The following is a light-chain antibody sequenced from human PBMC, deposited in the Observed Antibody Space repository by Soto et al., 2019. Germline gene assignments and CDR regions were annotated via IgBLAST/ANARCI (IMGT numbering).Light chain of an antibody. CDR1: SSNIGSDT. CDR2: SYN. CDR3: AAWDDSLNGPGV. J-gene: IGLJ7*01. V-gene: IGLV1-44*01. Sequence: QAVVTQPPSASGTPGQRVAISCSGSSSNIGSDTVNWYQQLPGTAPKLLIYSYNQRPSGVPDRFSGSKSGTSASLAISGLQSEDEAGYYCAAWDDSLNGPGVFGGGTQLTVL.